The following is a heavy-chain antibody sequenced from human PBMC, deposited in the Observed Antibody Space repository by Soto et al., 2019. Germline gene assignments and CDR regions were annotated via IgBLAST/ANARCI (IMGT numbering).Heavy chain of an antibody. CDR1: GFTLSNNG. J-gene: IGHJ6*02. Sequence: QVQLVESGGGVVQPGRSLRLSCAASGFTLSNNGMHWVRQAPGKGLEWVAVISYDGSNKYYADSVKGRFTISRDNSKNTLYLQMNSLRAEDTAVYYCAKPAGYGMDVWGQGTTVTVSS. V-gene: IGHV3-30*18. CDR2: ISYDGSNK. CDR3: AKPAGYGMDV.